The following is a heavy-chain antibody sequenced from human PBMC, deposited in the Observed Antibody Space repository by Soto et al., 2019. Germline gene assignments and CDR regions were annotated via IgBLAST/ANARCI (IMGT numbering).Heavy chain of an antibody. V-gene: IGHV4-31*03. CDR3: ARWETDYWFDS. J-gene: IGHJ5*01. D-gene: IGHD1-26*01. CDR1: GGFISSGGYY. Sequence: QVQLQESGPGLLKPSETLSLTCTVSGGFISSGGYYWSWIRQHPGKGLEWIGSIYYRGNTYYNPSPNSRDSISVDTSKNQFSLKLNSVTAADTAVYYCARWETDYWFDSWGQGTLVTVSS. CDR2: IYYRGNT.